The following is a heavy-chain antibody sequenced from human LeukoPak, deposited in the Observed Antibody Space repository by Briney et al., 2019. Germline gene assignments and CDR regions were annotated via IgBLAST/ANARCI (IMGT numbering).Heavy chain of an antibody. CDR3: ARDRSSGWYHLCDY. CDR1: GYTFTSYG. J-gene: IGHJ4*02. Sequence: ASVKVSCKASGYTFTSYGISWVRQAPGQGLEWMGWISAYNGNTNYAQKLQGRVTMTTDTSTSTAYMELRNLRSDDTAVYYCARDRSSGWYHLCDYWGQGTLVTVSS. CDR2: ISAYNGNT. D-gene: IGHD6-19*01. V-gene: IGHV1-18*01.